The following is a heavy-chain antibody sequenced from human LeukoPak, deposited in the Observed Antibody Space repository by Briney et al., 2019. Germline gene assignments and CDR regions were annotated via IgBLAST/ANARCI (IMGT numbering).Heavy chain of an antibody. CDR1: GGSFSGYY. D-gene: IGHD1-14*01. J-gene: IGHJ6*03. CDR3: ARRGLGARTAYYYYMDV. V-gene: IGHV4-34*01. Sequence: SETLSLTCAVYGGSFSGYYWSWIRQPPGKGLEWIGEINHSGSTNYNPSLKSRVTISVDTSKNQFSLKLSSVTAADTAVYYCARRGLGARTAYYYYMDVWGKGTTVTVSS. CDR2: INHSGST.